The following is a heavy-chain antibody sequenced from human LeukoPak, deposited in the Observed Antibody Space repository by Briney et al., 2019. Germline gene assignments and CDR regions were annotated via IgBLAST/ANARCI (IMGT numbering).Heavy chain of an antibody. CDR3: AREPPRFGDNWFDP. V-gene: IGHV3-48*04. CDR1: GFDFGAFG. D-gene: IGHD3-10*01. J-gene: IGHJ5*02. Sequence: GGSLRLSCVVSGFDFGAFGMNWVRQAPGKGLEWISYSADGSATKYYADSVKGRFIISRDNAKNSLFLQMNSLRAEDTAVYYCAREPPRFGDNWFDPWGQGTLVTVSS. CDR2: SADGSATK.